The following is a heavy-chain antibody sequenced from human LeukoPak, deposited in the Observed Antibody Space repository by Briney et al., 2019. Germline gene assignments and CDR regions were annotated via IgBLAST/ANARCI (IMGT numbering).Heavy chain of an antibody. D-gene: IGHD4-17*01. V-gene: IGHV3-74*01. CDR3: TLSSYGDHIGVDAFDM. CDR2: INAHGSST. Sequence: GGSLRLSCAASGFTFSSYWMHWVRQAPGKGPVWVSRINAHGSSTNYADSVKGRFTISRDNAKNTVYLQMNSLSAEDTAMYYCTLSSYGDHIGVDAFDMWGQGTMVTVSS. CDR1: GFTFSSYW. J-gene: IGHJ3*02.